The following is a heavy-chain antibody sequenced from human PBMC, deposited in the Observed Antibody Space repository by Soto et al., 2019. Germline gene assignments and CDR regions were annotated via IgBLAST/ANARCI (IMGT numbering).Heavy chain of an antibody. CDR2: IIPIFGTA. CDR3: ARGGITMIVNYYDMDV. J-gene: IGHJ6*03. D-gene: IGHD3-22*01. Sequence: ASVKVSCKASGGTFSSYAISWVRQAPGQGLEWMGGIIPIFGTANYAQKFQGRVTITADESTSTAYMELSSLRSEDTDVYYCARGGITMIVNYYDMDVWGKGTTVTVSS. V-gene: IGHV1-69*13. CDR1: GGTFSSYA.